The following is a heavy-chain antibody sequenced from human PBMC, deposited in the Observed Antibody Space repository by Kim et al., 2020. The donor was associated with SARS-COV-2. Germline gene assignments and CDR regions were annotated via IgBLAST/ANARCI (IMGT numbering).Heavy chain of an antibody. CDR2: IYYSGST. D-gene: IGHD1-7*01. Sequence: SETLSLTCTVSGGSISSSSYYWGWIRQPPGKGLEWIGSIYYSGSTYYNPSLKSRVTISVDTSKNQFSLKLSSVTAADTAVYYCARLQTGTTSGFDYWGQGTLVTVSS. J-gene: IGHJ4*02. CDR1: GGSISSSSYY. V-gene: IGHV4-39*01. CDR3: ARLQTGTTSGFDY.